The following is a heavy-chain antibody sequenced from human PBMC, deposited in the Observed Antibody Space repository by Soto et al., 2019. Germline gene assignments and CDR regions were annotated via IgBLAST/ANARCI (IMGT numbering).Heavy chain of an antibody. CDR2: IIPIFGTA. Sequence: SSKDPRVTNSSSAMSWLRQDNRKGLEWMGGIIPIFGTANYAQKFQGRVTITADESTSTAYMELSSLRSEDTAVYYCARACYGYANLHYGID. CDR3: ARACYGYANLHYGID. V-gene: IGHV1-69*01. J-gene: IGHJ6*01. D-gene: IGHD5-18*01. CDR1: RVTNSSSA.